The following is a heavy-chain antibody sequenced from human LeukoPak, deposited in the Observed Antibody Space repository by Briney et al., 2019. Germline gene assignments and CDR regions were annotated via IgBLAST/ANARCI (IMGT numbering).Heavy chain of an antibody. V-gene: IGHV3-9*01. CDR3: ARDQNWNHYFASLYYYMDV. Sequence: PGGSLRLSCAASGFTFDDYAMHWVRQAPGKGLEWVSGISWNSGSIGYADSVKGRFTISRDNAKNSLYLQMNSLRAEDTAVYYCARDQNWNHYFASLYYYMDVWGKGTTVTVSS. CDR2: ISWNSGSI. CDR1: GFTFDDYA. D-gene: IGHD1-14*01. J-gene: IGHJ6*03.